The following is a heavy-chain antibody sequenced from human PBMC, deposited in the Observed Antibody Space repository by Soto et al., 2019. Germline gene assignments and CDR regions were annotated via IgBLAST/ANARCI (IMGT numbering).Heavy chain of an antibody. CDR2: IYWSGDE. CDR1: GFSLSTSGVG. J-gene: IGHJ3*02. CDR3: ARGLATLPVFAFDI. V-gene: IGHV2-5*01. Sequence: GSGPTLVNPTQTLTLTCSFSGFSLSTSGVGVGWIRQSPGKALEWLALIYWSGDEHYRPSLKSRLSITKDTSKNHVVLIMTDMDPVDTATYYCARGLATLPVFAFDIWGQGTMVTVS. D-gene: IGHD6-6*01.